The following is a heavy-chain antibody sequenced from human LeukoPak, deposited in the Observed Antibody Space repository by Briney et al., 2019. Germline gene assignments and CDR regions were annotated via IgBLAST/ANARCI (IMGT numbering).Heavy chain of an antibody. CDR2: IYCSGST. V-gene: IGHV4-59*01. CDR1: GGSISSYY. J-gene: IGHJ5*02. Sequence: PSETLSLTCTVSGGSISSYYWSWIRQPPGEGLEWIGYIYCSGSTNYNPSLKSRVTISVDTSKNQFSLKLSSVTAADTAVYYCARDYYDSSGYYFNWFDPWGQGTLVTVSS. D-gene: IGHD3-22*01. CDR3: ARDYYDSSGYYFNWFDP.